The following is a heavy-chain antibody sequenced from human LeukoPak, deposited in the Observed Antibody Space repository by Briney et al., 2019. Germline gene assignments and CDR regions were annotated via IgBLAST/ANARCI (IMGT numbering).Heavy chain of an antibody. Sequence: PGGSLRLSCAASGFTFDDYGMSWVRQAPGKGLEWVSGINWNGGSTGYADSVKGRFTISRDNAKNSLYLQMNSLRAEDTALYYCARLGQGGAYYYYYFMDVWGKGTTVTVSS. D-gene: IGHD4-17*01. CDR2: INWNGGST. V-gene: IGHV3-20*04. J-gene: IGHJ6*03. CDR1: GFTFDDYG. CDR3: ARLGQGGAYYYYYFMDV.